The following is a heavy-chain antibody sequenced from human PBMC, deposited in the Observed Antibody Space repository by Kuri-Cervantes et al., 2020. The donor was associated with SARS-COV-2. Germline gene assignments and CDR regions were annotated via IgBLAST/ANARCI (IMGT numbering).Heavy chain of an antibody. Sequence: GGSLRLSCAASGFTVSSNHMSWVRQAPGKGLEWVSVIYSGGSTYYADSVKGRFTISRDNSKNTLYLQMNSLRAEDTAVYYCARERGLRGWFDPWGQGTLVTVSS. V-gene: IGHV3-53*01. CDR2: IYSGGST. CDR3: ARERGLRGWFDP. J-gene: IGHJ5*02. CDR1: GFTVSSNH.